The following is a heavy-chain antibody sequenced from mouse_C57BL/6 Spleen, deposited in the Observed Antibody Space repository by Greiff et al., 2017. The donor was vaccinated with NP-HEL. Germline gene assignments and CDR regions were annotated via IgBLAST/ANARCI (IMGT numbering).Heavy chain of an antibody. V-gene: IGHV1-7*01. CDR1: GSTFTSYW. Sequence: QVQLQQSGAELAKPGASVKLSCKASGSTFTSYWLHWVNQRPGRGLEWIGYINPSSGYTKYNQKFKDKATLTADKSSSTAYMQLSSLTYEDSAVYYCARGDSSGYPAWFAYWGQGTLVTVSA. CDR2: INPSSGYT. CDR3: ARGDSSGYPAWFAY. D-gene: IGHD3-2*02. J-gene: IGHJ3*01.